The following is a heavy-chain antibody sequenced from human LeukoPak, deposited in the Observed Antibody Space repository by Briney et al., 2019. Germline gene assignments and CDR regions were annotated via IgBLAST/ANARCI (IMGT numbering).Heavy chain of an antibody. J-gene: IGHJ4*02. D-gene: IGHD5-12*01. CDR3: ARADETRVATTEFDY. V-gene: IGHV1-69*13. CDR2: IIPIFGTA. Sequence: SVKVSCKASGGTFSSYAISWVRQAPGQGLEWMGGIIPIFGTANYAQKFQGRVTITADESTSTAYMELSSLRSEDTAVYYRARADETRVATTEFDYWGQGTLVTVSS. CDR1: GGTFSSYA.